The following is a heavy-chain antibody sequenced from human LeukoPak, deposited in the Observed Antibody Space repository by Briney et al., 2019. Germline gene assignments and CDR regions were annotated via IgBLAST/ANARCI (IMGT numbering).Heavy chain of an antibody. CDR1: GFTFSRYW. CDR3: ARVNVCPRCHFDY. Sequence: GGSLRLSCAASGFTFSRYWMHWVRQAPGKGLMWVSRISPDGSTTLYADSVKGRFTISRDNAKNTLYLQVNSLRAEDTAVYYCARVNVCPRCHFDYWGQGTLVTVSS. D-gene: IGHD3-16*01. V-gene: IGHV3-74*03. CDR2: ISPDGSTT. J-gene: IGHJ4*02.